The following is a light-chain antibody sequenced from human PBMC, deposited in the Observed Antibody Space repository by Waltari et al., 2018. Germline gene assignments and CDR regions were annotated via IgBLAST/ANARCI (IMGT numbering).Light chain of an antibody. CDR3: YSSAMSTFVV. CDR2: EVT. Sequence: QSALTQPASVSGSPGQSIPISCTGTSSDIGSYNFVSWYQHHPDKAPKLLLYEVTKRPSGLSDRFSGSKSGNTASLTISGLQDEDDADYYCYSSAMSTFVVFGGGTKLTVL. V-gene: IGLV2-23*02. CDR1: SSDIGSYNF. J-gene: IGLJ3*02.